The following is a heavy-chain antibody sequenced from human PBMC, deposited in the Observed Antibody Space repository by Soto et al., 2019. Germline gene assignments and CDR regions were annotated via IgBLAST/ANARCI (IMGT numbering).Heavy chain of an antibody. CDR2: IYYSGST. J-gene: IGHJ5*02. Sequence: QLQLQESGPGLVKPSETLSLTCTVSGGSISSSSYYWGWMRQPPGKGLEWIGSIYYSGSTYYNPSLKSRVTIAVDTSKHQSSLQLSSVTAAHTAVYYCASPKIAFYNWFDPWGQGTLVTVSS. D-gene: IGHD3-3*02. V-gene: IGHV4-39*01. CDR3: ASPKIAFYNWFDP. CDR1: GGSISSSSYY.